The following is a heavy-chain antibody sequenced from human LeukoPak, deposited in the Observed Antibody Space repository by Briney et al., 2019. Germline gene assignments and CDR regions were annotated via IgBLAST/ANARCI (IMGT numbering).Heavy chain of an antibody. V-gene: IGHV4-59*01. D-gene: IGHD3-10*01. CDR3: ARGSMVRGVMAVDY. J-gene: IGHJ4*02. Sequence: SETLSLTCTVSGGSISSYYWSWIRQPPGKGLEWIGYIYYSGSTNYNPSLKSRVTISVDTSKNQFSLKLSSVTAADTAAYYCARGSMVRGVMAVDYWGQGTLVTVSS. CDR1: GGSISSYY. CDR2: IYYSGST.